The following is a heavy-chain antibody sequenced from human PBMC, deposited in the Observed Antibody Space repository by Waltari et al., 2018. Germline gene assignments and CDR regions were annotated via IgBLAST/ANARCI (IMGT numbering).Heavy chain of an antibody. CDR1: GFTFRKFG. J-gene: IGHJ4*02. V-gene: IGHV3-23*01. CDR2: IKTADDA. CDR3: AKYRPYYFDF. D-gene: IGHD2-21*01. Sequence: DVQLFESGGGLVHPGESLRLSCAASGFTFRKFGTSGVRQAPGKGLEWGSTIKTADDAYYADSVKGRFTISRDIFRHTLYLQMNSLRAEDTAVYYCAKYRPYYFDFWGQGALVTVSS.